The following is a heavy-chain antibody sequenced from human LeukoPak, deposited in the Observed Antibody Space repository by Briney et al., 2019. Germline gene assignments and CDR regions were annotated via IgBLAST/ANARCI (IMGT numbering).Heavy chain of an antibody. V-gene: IGHV1-46*01. CDR1: GYTLTDYY. CDR2: INPSSGST. CDR3: ARGMIVVVINSAFDI. Sequence: ASVTVSCKASGYTLTDYYMHWVRQAPGQGLEWMGIINPSSGSTSYAQKFQGRVTMTRDTSTSTVYMELSSLRSEDTAVYYCARGMIVVVINSAFDIWGQGTMVTVSS. J-gene: IGHJ3*02. D-gene: IGHD3-22*01.